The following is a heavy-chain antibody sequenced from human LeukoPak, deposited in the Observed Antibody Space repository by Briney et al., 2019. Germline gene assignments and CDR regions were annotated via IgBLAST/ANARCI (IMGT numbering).Heavy chain of an antibody. J-gene: IGHJ3*02. CDR2: NNDSGST. CDR1: CGSFSGYY. CDR3: APLTPRVIFDSSGPDAFDI. D-gene: IGHD3-22*01. V-gene: IGHV4-34*01. Sequence: PSELLFLTCAVYCGSFSGYYWSWLRQPPGRGMEWIVENNDSGSTNYNPSLNRRVAISVDMSNNQISLMLIIVTAAGSALYSCAPLTPRVIFDSSGPDAFDIWGQGTKVTVSS.